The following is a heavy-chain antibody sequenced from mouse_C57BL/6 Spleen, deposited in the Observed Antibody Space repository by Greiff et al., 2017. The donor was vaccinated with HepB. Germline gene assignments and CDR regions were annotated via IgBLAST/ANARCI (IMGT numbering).Heavy chain of an antibody. CDR1: GFTFSSYA. J-gene: IGHJ2*01. CDR3: AREGYSHFDY. Sequence: EAKLQESGGGLVKPGGSLKLSCAASGFTFSSYAMSWVRQTPEKRLEWVATISDGGSYTYYPDNVKGRFTISRDNAKNNLYLQMSHLKSEDTAMYYCAREGYSHFDYWGQGTTLTVSS. D-gene: IGHD2-12*01. V-gene: IGHV5-4*01. CDR2: ISDGGSYT.